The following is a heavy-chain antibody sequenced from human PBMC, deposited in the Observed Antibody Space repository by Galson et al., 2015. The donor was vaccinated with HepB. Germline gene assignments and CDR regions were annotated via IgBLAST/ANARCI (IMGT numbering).Heavy chain of an antibody. CDR3: AREHNTIFGVVIIPVSDYYYGMDV. Sequence: PRLSCAASGFTFSSYSMNWVRQAPGKGLEWVSSISSSSSYIYYADSVKGRFTISRDNAKNSLYLQMNSLRAEDTAVYYCAREHNTIFGVVIIPVSDYYYGMDVWGQGTTVTVSS. CDR1: GFTFSSYS. V-gene: IGHV3-21*01. CDR2: ISSSSSYI. D-gene: IGHD3-3*01. J-gene: IGHJ6*02.